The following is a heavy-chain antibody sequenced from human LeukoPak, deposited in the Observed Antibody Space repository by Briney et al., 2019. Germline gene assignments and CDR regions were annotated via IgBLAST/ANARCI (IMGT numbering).Heavy chain of an antibody. CDR3: ARVVAAAGNNWFDP. Sequence: SETLSLTCAVSGGSISSSNWWSWVRQPPGKGLEWIGEIYHSGSTNYNPSLESRVTISVDKSKNQFSLKLSSVTAADTAVYYCARVVAAAGNNWFDPWGQGTLVTVSS. V-gene: IGHV4-4*02. J-gene: IGHJ5*02. CDR2: IYHSGST. CDR1: GGSISSSNW. D-gene: IGHD6-13*01.